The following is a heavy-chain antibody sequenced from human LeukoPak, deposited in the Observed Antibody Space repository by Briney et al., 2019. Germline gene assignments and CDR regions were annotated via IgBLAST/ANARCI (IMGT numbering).Heavy chain of an antibody. V-gene: IGHV4-34*01. CDR2: INHSGST. CDR3: AREVFGWYSFDY. Sequence: PSETLSLTCAVYSGSFSGYYWSWIRQPPGKGLEWIGEINHSGSTNYNPSLKSRVTISVDTSKNQFSLKLSSVTAADTAVYYCAREVFGWYSFDYWGQGTLVTVSS. D-gene: IGHD6-19*01. CDR1: SGSFSGYY. J-gene: IGHJ4*02.